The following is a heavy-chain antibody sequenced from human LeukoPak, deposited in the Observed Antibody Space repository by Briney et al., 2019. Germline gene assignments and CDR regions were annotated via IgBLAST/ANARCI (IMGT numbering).Heavy chain of an antibody. J-gene: IGHJ4*02. CDR2: INPSGGST. CDR1: GYTFTSYY. Sequence: GASVKVSCKASGYTFTSYYMHWVRQAPGQGLEWMGIINPSGGSTSYAQKFQGRVTMTRDMSTSTVYMELSRLRSEDTAVYYCATNIRESWYGPDYWGQGTLVTVSS. V-gene: IGHV1-46*01. D-gene: IGHD6-13*01. CDR3: ATNIRESWYGPDY.